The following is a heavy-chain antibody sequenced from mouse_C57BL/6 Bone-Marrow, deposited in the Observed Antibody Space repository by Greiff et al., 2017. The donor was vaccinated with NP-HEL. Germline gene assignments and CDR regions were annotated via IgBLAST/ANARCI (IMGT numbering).Heavy chain of an antibody. CDR1: GFNIKDYY. CDR3: TIHYYGSRDFDY. V-gene: IGHV14-1*01. D-gene: IGHD1-1*01. J-gene: IGHJ2*01. CDR2: IDPEDGVT. Sequence: EVQLQQSGAELVRPGASVKLSCTASGFNIKDYYMHWVKQRPEQGLEWIGRIDPEDGVTEYAPQFQGKATMTADTSSNTAYLQLSRLTSADTAIYYCTIHYYGSRDFDYWGQGTTLTVSS.